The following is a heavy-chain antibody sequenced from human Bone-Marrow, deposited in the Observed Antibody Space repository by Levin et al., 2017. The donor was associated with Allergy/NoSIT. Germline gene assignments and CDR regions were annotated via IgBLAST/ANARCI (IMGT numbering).Heavy chain of an antibody. CDR3: AKVRTNTPRGPFDI. V-gene: IGHV3-23*01. CDR2: ISGSGDHT. Sequence: GGSLGLSCAASGFIFNSYGMTWVRQVPGKGLEWVSSISGSGDHTYYADSVKGRFTISRDNSKDTLYLQMNSLRAEDTAIYYCAKVRTNTPRGPFDIWGLGTMVTVSS. CDR1: GFIFNSYG. J-gene: IGHJ3*02. D-gene: IGHD2-2*01.